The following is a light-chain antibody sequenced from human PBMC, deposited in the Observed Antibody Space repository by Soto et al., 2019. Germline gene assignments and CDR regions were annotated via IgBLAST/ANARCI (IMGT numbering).Light chain of an antibody. CDR3: QQYGSSGT. CDR1: QSVSNNY. V-gene: IGKV3-20*01. CDR2: GAS. J-gene: IGKJ1*01. Sequence: EIVFTQSPGTLSLSPGERATLSCRASQSVSNNYLAWYQQKPGKAPRLLIYGASNRATGIPDRLSGSGSGTDFTLSIRRLEPEDSAVYYCQQYGSSGTFGQGTKVDI.